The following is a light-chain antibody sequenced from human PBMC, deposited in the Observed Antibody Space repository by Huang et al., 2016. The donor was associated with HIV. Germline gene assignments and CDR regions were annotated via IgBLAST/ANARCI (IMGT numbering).Light chain of an antibody. J-gene: IGKJ2*01. V-gene: IGKV1-5*03. CDR3: QQYKSYSPPYT. CDR2: KAS. CDR1: QVINNW. Sequence: DIQMTQSPSTLSASVGDRVTITCRASQVINNWLALYQQKPVRAPRLLIYKASSLQSGVPSRFSGTGAGTEFTLTISSLQPDDFATYYCQQYKSYSPPYTFGQGTKLEIK.